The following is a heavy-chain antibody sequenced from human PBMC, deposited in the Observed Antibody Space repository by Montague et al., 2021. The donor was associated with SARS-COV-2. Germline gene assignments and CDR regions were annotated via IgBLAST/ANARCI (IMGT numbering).Heavy chain of an antibody. Sequence: PALVKPTQTLTLTCTFSGFSLSTSGVGVGWIRQPPGKALEWLALIYWDDDKRYSPSLKSRLTITKDTSKNQVVHTMTNMDPVDTATYYCALRRGLLLRDAFDIWGKGRMVTVSS. CDR3: ALRRGLLLRDAFDI. CDR1: GFSLSTSGVG. V-gene: IGHV2-5*02. CDR2: IYWDDDK. J-gene: IGHJ3*02. D-gene: IGHD1-26*01.